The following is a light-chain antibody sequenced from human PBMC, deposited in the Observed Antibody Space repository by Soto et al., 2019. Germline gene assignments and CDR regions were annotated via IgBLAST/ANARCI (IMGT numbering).Light chain of an antibody. CDR1: QSVLYTSNNRNY. CDR3: QQYSSTPRT. CDR2: WAS. J-gene: IGKJ1*01. V-gene: IGKV4-1*01. Sequence: DIVMTQSPDSLAVSLGERATINCKSSQSVLYTSNNRNYLAWYQQKLGQPPKLLIYWASTRESGVPDRFSGSGSGTDFTLTISSLQAEDVAVYYCQQYSSTPRTFGQGTKVDI.